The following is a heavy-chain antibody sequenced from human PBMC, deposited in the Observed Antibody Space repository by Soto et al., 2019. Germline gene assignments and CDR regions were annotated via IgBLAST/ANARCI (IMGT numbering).Heavy chain of an antibody. Sequence: QVQLVQSGAEVRKPGSSVKVSCKASGDTFSFYTINWVRQAPGLGLEWMGRVNPIVSMSNYAQKFQGRVTITADKSTNTAYMQLSSVRSEDTAIYYCAASYGSGYRALDYVGQGAMVTVSS. CDR2: VNPIVSMS. D-gene: IGHD3-10*01. J-gene: IGHJ4*02. CDR1: GDTFSFYT. CDR3: AASYGSGYRALDY. V-gene: IGHV1-69*02.